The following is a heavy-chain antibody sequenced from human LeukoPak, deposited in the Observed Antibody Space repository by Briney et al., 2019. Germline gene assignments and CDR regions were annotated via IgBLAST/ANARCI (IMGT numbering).Heavy chain of an antibody. D-gene: IGHD3-10*01. J-gene: IGHJ4*02. CDR2: IHKNAIT. V-gene: IGHV3-53*01. Sequence: GGSLRLSCAASGFTVSSNYMTWVRQAPGKGLEWVSVIHKNAITYYADTVKGRFTISRDNAKNSLYLQMNSLRAEDTAVYYCARVQGVIGSGSYYNGDGDYFDYWGQGTLVTVSS. CDR3: ARVQGVIGSGSYYNGDGDYFDY. CDR1: GFTVSSNY.